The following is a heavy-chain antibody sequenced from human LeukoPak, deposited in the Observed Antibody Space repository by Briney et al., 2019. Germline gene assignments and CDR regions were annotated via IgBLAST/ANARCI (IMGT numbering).Heavy chain of an antibody. J-gene: IGHJ1*01. D-gene: IGHD3-22*01. CDR1: GYTFTGYY. CDR3: AREFGEYYYDSSGPEYFQH. V-gene: IGHV1-2*02. Sequence: ASVKVSCKASGYTFTGYYMHWVRQAPGQGLEWMGWINPNSGGTNYAQKFQGRVTMTRDTSISTAYMELSRLRSDDTAVYYCAREFGEYYYDSSGPEYFQHWGQGTLVTVSS. CDR2: INPNSGGT.